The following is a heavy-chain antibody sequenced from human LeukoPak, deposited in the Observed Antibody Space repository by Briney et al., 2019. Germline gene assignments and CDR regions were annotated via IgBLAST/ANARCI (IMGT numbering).Heavy chain of an antibody. CDR1: GYTFTNYG. D-gene: IGHD2-2*01. CDR2: MSAYNGNT. CDR3: AKDGEYQLLSLNTYGDRNWFDP. V-gene: IGHV1-18*01. J-gene: IGHJ5*02. Sequence: ASVKVSCKASGYTFTNYGLSWVRQAPGQGLQWVGWMSAYNGNTNYAQKLQDRVTLTMDRSTSTAYMELRSLRSDDTAVYYCAKDGEYQLLSLNTYGDRNWFDPWGQGTLVTVSS.